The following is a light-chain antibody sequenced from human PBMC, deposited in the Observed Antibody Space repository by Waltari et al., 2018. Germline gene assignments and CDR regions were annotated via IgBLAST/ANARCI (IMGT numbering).Light chain of an antibody. Sequence: QSALTQPASVSGSPGQSITISCTGTSRDVGQYNLVPWYQQHPGQAPKLMIYEGSQRPSGVSDRFSGSKSGNTASLTSSGLQAEDEADYYCFSYAGRATGVFGGGTKLTVL. CDR3: FSYAGRATGV. CDR1: SRDVGQYNL. V-gene: IGLV2-23*01. CDR2: EGS. J-gene: IGLJ2*01.